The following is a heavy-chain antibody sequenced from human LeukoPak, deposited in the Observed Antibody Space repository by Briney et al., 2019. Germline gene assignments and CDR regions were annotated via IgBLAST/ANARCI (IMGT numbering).Heavy chain of an antibody. D-gene: IGHD3-22*01. CDR1: GGSFSGYY. CDR2: INHGGTT. CDR3: ARGPSEYYDGISGYYYFDY. V-gene: IGHV4-34*01. Sequence: KPSETLSLTCAVYGGSFSGYYWTWLRQPPGKGLEWIGEINHGGTTHYNPSLKNRLTISVDTSKNQFSLKLSSVTAADTAVYYCARGPSEYYDGISGYYYFDYWGQGTLVTVSS. J-gene: IGHJ4*02.